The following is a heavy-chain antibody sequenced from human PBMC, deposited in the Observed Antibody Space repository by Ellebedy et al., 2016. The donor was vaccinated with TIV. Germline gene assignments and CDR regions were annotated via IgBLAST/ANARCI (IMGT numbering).Heavy chain of an antibody. CDR1: GFAFRNHA. J-gene: IGHJ4*02. D-gene: IGHD3-9*01. V-gene: IGHV3-23*01. CDR2: IGSRREYT. Sequence: GESLKISCAASGFAFRNHAMAWVRQAPGKGLEWVSAIGSRREYTFYADSVKGRFTFSRDNYKNTLYLQMNRLRAEDTAVYYCAKELVSRDSLSLDYWGLGTLVTVSS. CDR3: AKELVSRDSLSLDY.